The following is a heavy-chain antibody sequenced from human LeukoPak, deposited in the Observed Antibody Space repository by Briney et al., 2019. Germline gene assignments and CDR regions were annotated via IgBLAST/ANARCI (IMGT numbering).Heavy chain of an antibody. V-gene: IGHV4-31*03. D-gene: IGHD3-16*01. J-gene: IGHJ3*01. CDR3: ARDKDYVWGSYPIT. CDR2: IYYSGST. Sequence: PSETLSLTCTVSGGSISSGGYYWSWIHQHPGKGLEWIGYIYYSGSTYYNPSLKSRVTISVDTSKNQFSLKLSSVTAADTAVYYCARDKDYVWGSYPITWGQGTMVTVSS. CDR1: GGSISSGGYY.